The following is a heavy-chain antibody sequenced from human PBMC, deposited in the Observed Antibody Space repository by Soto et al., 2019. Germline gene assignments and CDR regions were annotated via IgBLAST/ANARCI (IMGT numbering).Heavy chain of an antibody. CDR2: IIPIFGTA. CDR1: GGTFSSYA. J-gene: IGHJ6*02. CDR3: ARDSGIDYYYGMDV. V-gene: IGHV1-69*01. Sequence: QVQLVQSGAEVKKSGSSVKVSCKASGGTFSSYAISWVRQAPGQGLEWMGGIIPIFGTANYAQKFQGRVTITADESTSTAYMELSSLRSEDTAVYYCARDSGIDYYYGMDVWGQGTTVTVSS. D-gene: IGHD3-10*01.